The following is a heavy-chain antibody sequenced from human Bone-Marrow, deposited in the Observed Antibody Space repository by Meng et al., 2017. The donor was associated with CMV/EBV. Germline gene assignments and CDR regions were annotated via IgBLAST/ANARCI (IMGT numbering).Heavy chain of an antibody. Sequence: ASVKVSCKASGYTFNSYDINWVRQATGQGREWMGWTNPNSGNTGYAQKFQGRVIITRNTSISTAYMEMSSLRSEDTAVYYCARDGGPVPAAYYYYYGMDVWGQGTTVTVSS. J-gene: IGHJ6*02. CDR2: TNPNSGNT. CDR1: GYTFNSYD. CDR3: ARDGGPVPAAYYYYYGMDV. D-gene: IGHD2-2*01. V-gene: IGHV1-8*01.